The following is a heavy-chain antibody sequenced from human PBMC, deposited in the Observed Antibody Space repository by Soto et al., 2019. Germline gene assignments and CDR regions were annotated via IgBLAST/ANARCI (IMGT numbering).Heavy chain of an antibody. CDR2: ISYDGSNK. D-gene: IGHD3-3*01. V-gene: IGHV3-30-3*01. Sequence: GGSLRLSCAASGFTFSSYAMHWVRQAPGKGLEWVAVISYDGSNKYYADSVKGRFTISRDNSKNTLYLQMNSLRAEDTAVYYCARDALYLDDFWSGFDIWGQGTTVTVSS. CDR3: ARDALYLDDFWSGFDI. J-gene: IGHJ3*02. CDR1: GFTFSSYA.